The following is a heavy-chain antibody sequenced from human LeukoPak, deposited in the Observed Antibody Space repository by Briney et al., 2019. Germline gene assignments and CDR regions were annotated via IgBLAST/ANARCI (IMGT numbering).Heavy chain of an antibody. CDR1: GGSISSSSYY. D-gene: IGHD6-19*01. V-gene: IGHV4-39*01. Sequence: PSETLSLTCTVSGGSISSSSYYWGWIRQPPGKGLEWIGSIYYSGSTYYHPSLKSRVTISVDTSKNQFSLKLSSVTAADTAVYYCARQTYSSGWYFDYWGQGTLVAVSS. CDR3: ARQTYSSGWYFDY. CDR2: IYYSGST. J-gene: IGHJ4*02.